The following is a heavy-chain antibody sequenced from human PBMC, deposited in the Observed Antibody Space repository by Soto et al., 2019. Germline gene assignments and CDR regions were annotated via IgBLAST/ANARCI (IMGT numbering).Heavy chain of an antibody. CDR2: IKQDGSEK. J-gene: IGHJ6*02. CDR1: GFTFSSYA. CDR3: ARLRALYYYYGMDV. Sequence: GGSLRLSCAASGFTFSSYAMSWVRQAPGKGLEWVANIKQDGSEKYYVDSVKGRFTISRDNAKNSLYLQMNSLRAEDTAVYYCARLRALYYYYGMDVWGQGTTVTVSS. V-gene: IGHV3-7*05.